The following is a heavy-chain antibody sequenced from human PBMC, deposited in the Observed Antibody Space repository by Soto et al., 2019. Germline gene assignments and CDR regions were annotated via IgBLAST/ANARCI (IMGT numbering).Heavy chain of an antibody. CDR1: GFTFSSYG. J-gene: IGHJ4*02. D-gene: IGHD1-26*01. Sequence: QVQLVESGGGVVQPGRSLRLSCAASGFTFSSYGMHWVRQAPGKGLEWVAVISYDGSNKYYADSVKGRFTISRDNSKNTLYLQMNSLSSEDTAVDYCANDQDPGSIDYWGQGTLVTVSS. V-gene: IGHV3-30*18. CDR3: ANDQDPGSIDY. CDR2: ISYDGSNK.